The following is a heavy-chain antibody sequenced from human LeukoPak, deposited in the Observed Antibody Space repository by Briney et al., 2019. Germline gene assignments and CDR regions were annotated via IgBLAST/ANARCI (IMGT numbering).Heavy chain of an antibody. Sequence: GGSLRLSCAASGFTVSSNYMSWVRQAPGKGLEWVSVIYSGGGTYYADSAKGRFTISRDNSKNTLYLQMTSLRSEDTAVYYCARKGRTIYDGIDYWGQGTLVTVSS. D-gene: IGHD3-22*01. V-gene: IGHV3-53*05. CDR2: IYSGGGT. CDR3: ARKGRTIYDGIDY. CDR1: GFTVSSNY. J-gene: IGHJ4*02.